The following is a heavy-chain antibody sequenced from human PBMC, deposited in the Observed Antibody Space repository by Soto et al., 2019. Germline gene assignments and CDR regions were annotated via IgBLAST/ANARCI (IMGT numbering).Heavy chain of an antibody. V-gene: IGHV3-23*01. CDR1: GFTFSRYT. Sequence: PGESLRLSCAASGFTFSRYTMNWVLQAPGKGLEWVSTFVSSTGSTFYADSVEGRFTISKDDSKNTLYLQMNSLRAEDTAVYYCAKWFSTVPPPAKSFVDWCKGT. J-gene: IGHJ4*02. CDR3: AKWFSTVPPPAKSFVD. D-gene: IGHD1-1*01. CDR2: FVSSTGST.